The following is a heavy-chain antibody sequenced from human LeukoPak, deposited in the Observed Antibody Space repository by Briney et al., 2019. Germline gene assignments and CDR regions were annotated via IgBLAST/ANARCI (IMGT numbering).Heavy chain of an antibody. J-gene: IGHJ4*02. CDR2: IYSGGST. CDR3: AKPTRGSGSFLIDF. Sequence: PGGSLRLSCAASRFTVSSNYMSWVRQAPGKGLESVSVIYSGGSTYYADSVKGRFTISRDNSKNTLYLQMNSLRAEDTAVYYCAKPTRGSGSFLIDFWGQGTLVTVSS. CDR1: RFTVSSNY. V-gene: IGHV3-66*04. D-gene: IGHD1-26*01.